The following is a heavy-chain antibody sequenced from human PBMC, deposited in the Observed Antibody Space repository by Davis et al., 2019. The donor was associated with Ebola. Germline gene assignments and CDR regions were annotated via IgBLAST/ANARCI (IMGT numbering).Heavy chain of an antibody. CDR2: IKQDGSEK. CDR3: ARAIGYCSSTSCNLGRLYYGMDV. J-gene: IGHJ6*02. Sequence: PGGSLRLSCAASGFTFSSYWMSWVRQAPGKGLEWVANIKQDGSEKYYVDSVKGRFTISRDNAKNSLYLQMNSLRAEDTAVYYCARAIGYCSSTSCNLGRLYYGMDVWGQGTTVTVSS. CDR1: GFTFSSYW. D-gene: IGHD2-2*01. V-gene: IGHV3-7*01.